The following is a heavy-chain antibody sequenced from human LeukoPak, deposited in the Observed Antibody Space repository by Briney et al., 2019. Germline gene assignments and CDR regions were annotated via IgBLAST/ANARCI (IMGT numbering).Heavy chain of an antibody. V-gene: IGHV1-2*02. CDR1: GDTFTGYY. D-gene: IGHD3-3*01. J-gene: IGHJ4*02. CDR2: INPNSGGT. CDR3: ARAESRYDFWSGYYSKGLDY. Sequence: ASVKVSCKASGDTFTGYYMHWVRHAPGQGLEWMGWINPNSGGTNYAQKFQGRVTMTRDTSISTAYMELSRLRSDDTAVYYCARAESRYDFWSGYYSKGLDYWGQGTLVTVSS.